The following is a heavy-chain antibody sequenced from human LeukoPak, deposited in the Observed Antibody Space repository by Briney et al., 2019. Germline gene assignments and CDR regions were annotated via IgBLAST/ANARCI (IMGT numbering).Heavy chain of an antibody. CDR1: GGSISSSNYY. Sequence: SETLSLTYTVSGGSISSSNYYWGWIRQPPGKGLEWIGSIYYSGSTYYKSSLKSRITISVDTSKNQFSLKLSSVTAADTAVYYCARNVTGGSSGYWRFDYWGQGTLVTVSS. J-gene: IGHJ4*02. CDR2: IYYSGST. D-gene: IGHD3-22*01. V-gene: IGHV4-39*01. CDR3: ARNVTGGSSGYWRFDY.